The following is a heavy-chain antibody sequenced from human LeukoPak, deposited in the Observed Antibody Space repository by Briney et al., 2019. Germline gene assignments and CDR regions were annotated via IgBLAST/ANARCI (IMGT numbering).Heavy chain of an antibody. CDR1: GYTFTSHG. CDR2: ISPYNGNT. Sequence: ASLKVSCKASGYTFTSHGISWVRQAPGQGLEWMGWISPYNGNTNYAQKLQGRVTMTTDTSTTTAYMELRSLRSDDTAVYYCAREMATIVNQFDYWGQGTLVTVSS. J-gene: IGHJ4*02. V-gene: IGHV1-18*01. D-gene: IGHD5-24*01. CDR3: AREMATIVNQFDY.